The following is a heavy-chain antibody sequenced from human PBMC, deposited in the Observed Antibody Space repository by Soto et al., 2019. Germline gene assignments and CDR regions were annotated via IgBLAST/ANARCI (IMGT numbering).Heavy chain of an antibody. D-gene: IGHD5-12*01. CDR2: INPNGGVT. V-gene: IGHV1-2*04. CDR3: ARESGGATATLDYYYYMDV. CDR1: GDTFNDYY. Sequence: QVQLVQSGAEVKKPGASVTVSCRSSGDTFNDYYIHWVRQVPGQGLEWMGWINPNGGVTKYAQKFQGWVTMTRDTSIRTVYMQLSRLRSDDTAVYYCARESGGATATLDYYYYMDVWGTGTTVTVSS. J-gene: IGHJ6*03.